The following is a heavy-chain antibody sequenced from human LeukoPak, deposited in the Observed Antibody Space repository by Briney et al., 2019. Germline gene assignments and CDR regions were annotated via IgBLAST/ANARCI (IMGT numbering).Heavy chain of an antibody. J-gene: IGHJ4*02. CDR1: GFTFSSYA. CDR2: ISYDGSNK. D-gene: IGHD3-22*01. Sequence: PGGSLRLSCAASGFTFSSYAMHWVRQAPGKGLEWVAVISYDGSNKNYADSVKGRFTISRDNSKNTLYLQMNSLRAEDTAVYYCAKDFSVDSSGYWGQGTLVTVSS. V-gene: IGHV3-30*04. CDR3: AKDFSVDSSGY.